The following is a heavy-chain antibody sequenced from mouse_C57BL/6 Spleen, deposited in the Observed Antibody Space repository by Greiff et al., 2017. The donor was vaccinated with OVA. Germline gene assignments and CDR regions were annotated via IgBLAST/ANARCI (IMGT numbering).Heavy chain of an antibody. Sequence: QVQLQQPGAELVMPGASVKLSCKASGYTFTSYWMHWVKQRPGQGLEWIGEIDPSDSYTNYNQKFKGKSTMTVDKSSSTAYMQLSSLTSEDSAVYYCARREIDYAKDYWGQGTSVTVSS. J-gene: IGHJ4*01. V-gene: IGHV1-69*01. CDR3: ARREIDYAKDY. CDR1: GYTFTSYW. CDR2: IDPSDSYT.